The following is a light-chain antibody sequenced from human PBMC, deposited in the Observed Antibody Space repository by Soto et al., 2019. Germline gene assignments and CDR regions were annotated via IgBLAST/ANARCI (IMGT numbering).Light chain of an antibody. CDR1: QSVSSY. CDR2: DAS. J-gene: IGKJ2*01. Sequence: EIVLTQSPATLSLSPGERATLSCRATQSVSSYLAWYQQKPGQAPRLFIYDASNRATGIPARFSGSGSGTDFTLTISSLEPEDFAVYYCQQRINWPRTFGQGTKLEIK. CDR3: QQRINWPRT. V-gene: IGKV3-11*01.